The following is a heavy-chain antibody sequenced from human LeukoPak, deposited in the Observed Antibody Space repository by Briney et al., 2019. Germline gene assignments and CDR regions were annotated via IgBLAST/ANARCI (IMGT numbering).Heavy chain of an antibody. J-gene: IGHJ4*02. CDR3: ARDNYGRLDY. CDR2: IDPNSGAT. CDR1: GYTFPYY. D-gene: IGHD3-10*01. Sequence: ASVKVSCKPCGYTFPYYIHWVRQAPGQGLEWMGWIDPNSGATISAHTFQGRVTMTKDTSFTTVYMELSTLKSDDAAVYYCARDNYGRLDYWGQGSLVTVSS. V-gene: IGHV1-2*02.